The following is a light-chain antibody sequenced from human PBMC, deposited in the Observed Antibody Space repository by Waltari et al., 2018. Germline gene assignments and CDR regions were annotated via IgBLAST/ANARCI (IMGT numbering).Light chain of an antibody. CDR2: DAS. CDR3: QQFDTLPPS. J-gene: IGKJ4*01. Sequence: DIQMTQSPSSLSASVGDRVTITCQASQDINNFLNWYQQKPGRAPSPLIYDASNLETGVPSRFSGSGSGTHFTLTISSLQTEDSATYYCQQFDTLPPSFGGGTK. CDR1: QDINNF. V-gene: IGKV1-33*01.